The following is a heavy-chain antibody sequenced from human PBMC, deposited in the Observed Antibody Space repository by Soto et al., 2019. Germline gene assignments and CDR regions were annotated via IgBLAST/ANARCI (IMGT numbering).Heavy chain of an antibody. CDR3: ASSLVVVAATQFDY. Sequence: SETLSLTCAVSGGSISSGGYSWSWIRQPPGKGLEWIGYIYHSGSTYYNPSLKSRVTISVDRSKNQFSLKLSSVTAADTAVYYCASSLVVVAATQFDYWGQGTLVTVSS. V-gene: IGHV4-30-2*01. J-gene: IGHJ4*02. CDR2: IYHSGST. D-gene: IGHD2-15*01. CDR1: GGSISSGGYS.